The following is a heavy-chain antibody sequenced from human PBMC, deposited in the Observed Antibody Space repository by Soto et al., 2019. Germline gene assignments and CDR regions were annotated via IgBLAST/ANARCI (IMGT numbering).Heavy chain of an antibody. CDR1: GYSFTSYW. V-gene: IGHV5-10-1*01. Sequence: VESVKISCKGSGYSFTSYWISWVRQMPGNGLEWMGRIDPGDPYTNYSPSFQGHVTISADKSISTAYLQWSSLKASDSAMYSCAGLGYSYGPYYYYGIAVWGKG. CDR2: IDPGDPYT. D-gene: IGHD5-18*01. CDR3: AGLGYSYGPYYYYGIAV. J-gene: IGHJ6*04.